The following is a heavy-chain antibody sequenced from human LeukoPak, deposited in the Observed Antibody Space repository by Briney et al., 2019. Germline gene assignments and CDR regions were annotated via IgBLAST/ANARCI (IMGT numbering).Heavy chain of an antibody. Sequence: ASVKVSCKASGYTFTGYYMHWVRQAPGQGLEWMGWINPNSGGTNYAQKFQGRVTMTRDTSISTAYMELSRLRSDDTAVYYCARDLWDFWSGQASPRAFDIWGQGTMVTVSS. D-gene: IGHD3-3*01. CDR2: INPNSGGT. CDR1: GYTFTGYY. CDR3: ARDLWDFWSGQASPRAFDI. J-gene: IGHJ3*02. V-gene: IGHV1-2*02.